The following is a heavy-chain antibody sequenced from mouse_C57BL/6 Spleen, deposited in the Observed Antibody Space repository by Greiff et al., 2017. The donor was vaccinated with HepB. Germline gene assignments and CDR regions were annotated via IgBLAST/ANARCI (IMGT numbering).Heavy chain of an antibody. CDR1: GYTFTSYG. CDR3: ARRIITTVVVDY. D-gene: IGHD1-1*01. J-gene: IGHJ2*01. CDR2: IYPSSGNT. Sequence: QVQLQQSGAELARPGASVKLSCKASGYTFTSYGISWVKQRTGQGLEWIGEIYPSSGNTYYNEKFKGKATLTADKSSSTAYMELRSLTSEDSAVYFCARRIITTVVVDYWGQGTTLTVSS. V-gene: IGHV1-81*01.